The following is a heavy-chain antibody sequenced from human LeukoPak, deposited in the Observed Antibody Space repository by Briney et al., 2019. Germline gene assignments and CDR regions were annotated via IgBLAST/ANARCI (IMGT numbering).Heavy chain of an antibody. J-gene: IGHJ4*02. CDR1: GFTFSSYG. Sequence: PGGSLRLSCAASGFTFSSYGMHWVRQAPGKGLEWVAFIRYDGSNKYYADSVKGRFTISRDNAKNSLYLQMNSLRAEDTAVYYCARDFHVRNYDIGGYSYWGQGTLVTVSS. CDR2: IRYDGSNK. D-gene: IGHD3-22*01. V-gene: IGHV3-30*02. CDR3: ARDFHVRNYDIGGYSY.